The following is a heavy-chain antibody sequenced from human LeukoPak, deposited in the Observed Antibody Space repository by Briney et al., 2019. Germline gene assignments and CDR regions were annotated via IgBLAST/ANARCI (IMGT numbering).Heavy chain of an antibody. V-gene: IGHV3-21*01. D-gene: IGHD3-22*01. CDR3: AREVSEGFDF. Sequence: GGSLRLSCAASGFTFGSYSMNWVRQAPGKGLEWVSSFGTRSTSVYHAGSVKGRFAISRDNAKNSLYLQMNSLRAEDTALYYCAREVSEGFDFWGQGTLVTVSS. J-gene: IGHJ4*02. CDR2: FGTRSTSV. CDR1: GFTFGSYS.